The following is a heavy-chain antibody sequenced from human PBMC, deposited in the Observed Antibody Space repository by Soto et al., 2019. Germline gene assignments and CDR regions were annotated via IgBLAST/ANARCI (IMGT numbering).Heavy chain of an antibody. CDR3: ARALNIVATITYYYYGMDV. Sequence: SVKVSCKASGGTFSSYAISWVRQAPGQGLEWMGGIIPIFGTANYAQKFQGRVTITADESTSTAYMELSSLRSEDTAVYYCARALNIVATITYYYYGMDVWGQVTTFTVSS. V-gene: IGHV1-69*13. CDR2: IIPIFGTA. CDR1: GGTFSSYA. D-gene: IGHD5-12*01. J-gene: IGHJ6*02.